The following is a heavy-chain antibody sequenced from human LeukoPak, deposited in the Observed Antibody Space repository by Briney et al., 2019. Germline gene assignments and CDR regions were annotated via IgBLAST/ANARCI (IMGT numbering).Heavy chain of an antibody. D-gene: IGHD3-3*01. CDR1: GFTFDDYG. CDR2: INWNGGNT. V-gene: IGHV3-20*04. Sequence: PGGSLRLSCAASGFTFDDYGMSWVRQAPGKGLEWVSGINWNGGNTGYADSVKGRFTISRDNAKNSLYLQMNSLRAEDTALYYCAREYYDFWSGYYSHWGQGTLVPVSS. CDR3: AREYYDFWSGYYSH. J-gene: IGHJ4*02.